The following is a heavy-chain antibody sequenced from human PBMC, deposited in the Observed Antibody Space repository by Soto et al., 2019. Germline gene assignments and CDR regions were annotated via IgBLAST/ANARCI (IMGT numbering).Heavy chain of an antibody. D-gene: IGHD2-2*01. V-gene: IGHV3-11*06. CDR2: ISGTSDYT. Sequence: GGSLRLSCAASGFTFSDCCMSWIRQAPGKVLEWVSYISGTSDYTNYADSVKGRFTISRDNAKNSLYLQMNSLRAEDTAVYYCARSRPYCSSTTCYGYYYGMDVWGQGXTVTVYS. J-gene: IGHJ6*02. CDR3: ARSRPYCSSTTCYGYYYGMDV. CDR1: GFTFSDCC.